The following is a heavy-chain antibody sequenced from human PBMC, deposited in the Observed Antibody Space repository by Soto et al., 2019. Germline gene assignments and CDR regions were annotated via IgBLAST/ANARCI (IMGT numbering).Heavy chain of an antibody. Sequence: QVQVVQSGAEVKKPGASVKISCKASGYTFTTHAMHWVRQAPGQSLEWMGWINGGTGQTKHSQRFQGRVNSNRDTSASTAYMDLSSVRSEDTAVYYCERGKGMEEHYYSYGLDIWGQGTTVTVSS. D-gene: IGHD1-1*01. CDR1: GYTFTTHA. V-gene: IGHV1-3*01. J-gene: IGHJ6*02. CDR2: INGGTGQT. CDR3: ERGKGMEEHYYSYGLDI.